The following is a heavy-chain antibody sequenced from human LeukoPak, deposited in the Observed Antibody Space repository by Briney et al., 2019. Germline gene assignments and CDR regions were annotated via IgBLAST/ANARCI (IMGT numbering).Heavy chain of an antibody. CDR1: GFTFITYS. D-gene: IGHD3-10*01. J-gene: IGHJ4*02. V-gene: IGHV3-21*01. Sequence: GWSLRFSSAASGFTFITYSMNWLHQAPGKRLEWVSSISSNNSYIYYADSVRGRFTISRDNPKNSLYLQMNNLRAEDTAVYYCARVALVSGHSYGSESEAADYWGQGTLVTVSS. CDR2: ISSNNSYI. CDR3: ARVALVSGHSYGSESEAADY.